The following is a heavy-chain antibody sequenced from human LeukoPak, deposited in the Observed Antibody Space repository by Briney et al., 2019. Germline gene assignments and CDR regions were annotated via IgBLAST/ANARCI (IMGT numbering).Heavy chain of an antibody. D-gene: IGHD1-7*01. CDR2: INHSGST. CDR3: ARGRRDWNYPYYYYYMDV. J-gene: IGHJ6*03. Sequence: PSETLSLTCTVSGGSISSGASDWGWIRQHPKRGLEWVGYINHSGSTYYNPSLGSRVTISVDTSKNQFSLKLSSVTAADTAVYYCARGRRDWNYPYYYYYMDVWGKGTTVTVSS. V-gene: IGHV4-31*03. CDR1: GGSISSGASD.